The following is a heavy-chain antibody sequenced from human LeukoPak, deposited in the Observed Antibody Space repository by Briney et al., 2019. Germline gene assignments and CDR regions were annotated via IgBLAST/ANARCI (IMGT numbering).Heavy chain of an antibody. CDR3: ARGRGNYDFWSGYYSDWFDP. Sequence: SETLSLTCAVYGGSFSGYYWSWIRQPPGKGLEWIGEINHSGSTNYNPSLKSRVTISVDTSKNQFSLKLSSVTAADTAVYYCARGRGNYDFWSGYYSDWFDPWGQGTPVTVSS. D-gene: IGHD3-3*01. CDR2: INHSGST. CDR1: GGSFSGYY. J-gene: IGHJ5*02. V-gene: IGHV4-34*01.